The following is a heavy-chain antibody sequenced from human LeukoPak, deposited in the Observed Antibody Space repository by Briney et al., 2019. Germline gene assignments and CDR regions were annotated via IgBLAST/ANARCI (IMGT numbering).Heavy chain of an antibody. Sequence: GASVKVSCKASGYTFNGYYMHWVRQAPGQGLEWMGWINPNSGGTSYAQKFQGRVTMTTDTSISTAYMEVSRLESDDTAVYYCAKPLWYQLHQGYHGLDVWGQGTTVTVSS. V-gene: IGHV1-2*02. CDR3: AKPLWYQLHQGYHGLDV. CDR1: GYTFNGYY. D-gene: IGHD2-2*01. CDR2: INPNSGGT. J-gene: IGHJ6*02.